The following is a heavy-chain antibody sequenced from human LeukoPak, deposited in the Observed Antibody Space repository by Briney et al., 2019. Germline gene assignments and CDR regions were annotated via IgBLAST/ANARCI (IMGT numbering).Heavy chain of an antibody. J-gene: IGHJ4*02. CDR1: GFTFTNAW. CDR3: ARRYSSGWSSYIDY. Sequence: PGGSLRLSCAASGFTFTNAWMNWVRQAPGKGLEWVSYISRSGSTIYYADSVKGRFTISRDNVKNSLYLQMNSLRAEDTAVYYCARRYSSGWSSYIDYWGQGTLVTVSS. V-gene: IGHV3-48*04. CDR2: ISRSGSTI. D-gene: IGHD6-13*01.